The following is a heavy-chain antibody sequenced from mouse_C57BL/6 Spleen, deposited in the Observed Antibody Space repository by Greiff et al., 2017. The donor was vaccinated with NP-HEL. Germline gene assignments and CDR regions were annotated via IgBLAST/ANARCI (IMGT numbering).Heavy chain of an antibody. D-gene: IGHD2-5*01. Sequence: VQLQQSGAELVKPGASVKISCKASGYAFSSYWMNWVKQRPGKGLEWIGQIYPGDGDTNYNGKFKGKATLTSDKSSSTAYMQLSSLTSEDSAVYFCAREDSNYPFAYWGQGTLVTVSA. CDR3: AREDSNYPFAY. CDR2: IYPGDGDT. V-gene: IGHV1-80*01. CDR1: GYAFSSYW. J-gene: IGHJ3*01.